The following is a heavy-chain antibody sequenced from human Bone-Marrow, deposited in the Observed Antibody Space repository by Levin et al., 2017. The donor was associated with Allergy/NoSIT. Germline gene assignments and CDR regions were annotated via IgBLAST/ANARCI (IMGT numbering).Heavy chain of an antibody. CDR1: GFTFSSYA. CDR2: ISGSGGST. D-gene: IGHD6-19*01. CDR3: AKEGSTRIAVAGYYFDY. Sequence: GGSLRLSCAASGFTFSSYAMSWVRQAPGKGLEWVSAISGSGGSTYYADSVKGRFTISRDNSKNTLYLQMNSLRAEDTAVYYCAKEGSTRIAVAGYYFDYWGQGTLVTVSA. J-gene: IGHJ4*02. V-gene: IGHV3-23*01.